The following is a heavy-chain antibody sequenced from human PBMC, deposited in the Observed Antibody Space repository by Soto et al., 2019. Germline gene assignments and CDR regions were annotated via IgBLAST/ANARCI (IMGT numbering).Heavy chain of an antibody. CDR1: GFTFSSYG. CDR3: ARDPHTFDY. J-gene: IGHJ4*02. V-gene: IGHV3-33*01. Sequence: QVQLVESGGGVVQPGRSLRLSCAASGFTFSSYGMHWFRQAPGKGLEWVAVIWYDGSNKYYADSVKGRFTISRDNSKNTLYLQMNSLRAEDTAVYYCARDPHTFDYWGQGTLVTVSS. CDR2: IWYDGSNK.